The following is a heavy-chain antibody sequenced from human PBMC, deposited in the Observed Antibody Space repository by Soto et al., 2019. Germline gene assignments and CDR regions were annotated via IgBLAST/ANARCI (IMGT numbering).Heavy chain of an antibody. D-gene: IGHD3-9*01. CDR2: ISYDGSNK. Sequence: HPGGSLRLSCAASGFTFSSYAMHWVRQAPGKGLEWVAVISYDGSNKYYADSVKGRFTISRDNSKNTLYLQMNSLRAEDTAVYYCARDAYYDILTGYSSPAFDIWGQGTMVTVSS. V-gene: IGHV3-30-3*01. CDR1: GFTFSSYA. CDR3: ARDAYYDILTGYSSPAFDI. J-gene: IGHJ3*02.